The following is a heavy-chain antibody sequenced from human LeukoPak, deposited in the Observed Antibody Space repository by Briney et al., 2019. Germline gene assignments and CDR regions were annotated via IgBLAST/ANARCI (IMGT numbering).Heavy chain of an antibody. CDR3: ARSEYDILTGYYPSYFNY. CDR2: IYSSGTT. J-gene: IGHJ4*02. CDR1: GASISSYY. Sequence: SGTLSLTCTVSGASISSYYWSWIRQPPGKGLEWIGYIYSSGTTSYNPSLRSRVTISVDTSENQFSLKLSSVTAADTAVYYCARSEYDILTGYYPSYFNYWGQGTLVTVSS. V-gene: IGHV4-59*01. D-gene: IGHD3-9*01.